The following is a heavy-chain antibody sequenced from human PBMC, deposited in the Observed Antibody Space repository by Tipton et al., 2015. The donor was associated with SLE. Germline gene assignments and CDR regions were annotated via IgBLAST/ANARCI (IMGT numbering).Heavy chain of an antibody. D-gene: IGHD2-2*01. CDR3: ARMGLCTTTTCNEGAFDV. J-gene: IGHJ3*01. CDR1: GGSISTTDHY. CDR2: VFYSGNT. Sequence: TLSLTCSVSGGSISTTDHYWGWIRQPPGKGLEWIGSVFYSGNTYYNESLQSRVTMSVDTSKSQFSLKLTLVSAADTAIYYCARMGLCTTTTCNEGAFDVWGQGSMVTVSS. V-gene: IGHV4-39*07.